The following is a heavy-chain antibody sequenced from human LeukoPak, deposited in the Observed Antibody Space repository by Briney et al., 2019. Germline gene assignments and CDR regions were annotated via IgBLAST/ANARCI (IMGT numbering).Heavy chain of an antibody. CDR2: SHRGGYT. CDR1: GGSISGYY. D-gene: IGHD1-26*01. V-gene: IGHV4-4*09. J-gene: IGHJ5*02. CDR3: AKRQGPTSGSYDYFDP. Sequence: SETLSLTCTVTGGSISGYYWSWIRQPPGQGLEWIAYSHRGGYTNFNPSLKSRVTIAVDTSKDQFSLRVSSVTAADTAMYYCAKRQGPTSGSYDYFDPWGQGTLVTVSS.